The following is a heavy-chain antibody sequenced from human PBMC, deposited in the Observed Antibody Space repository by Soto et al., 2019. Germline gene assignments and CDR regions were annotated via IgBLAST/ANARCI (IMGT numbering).Heavy chain of an antibody. D-gene: IGHD3-3*01. CDR2: INPATGAA. J-gene: IGHJ3*02. CDR3: ARGGGVGVAGSAAFDM. V-gene: IGHV1-2*02. Sequence: QLHLVQSGAVVKKPGASVTVSCSASGYPVTAYYMHWVRQAPGRGLEWMGGINPATGAAKYTQTCQGRVTMTRDTSTSTVFMDLGGLTSEDTAAFYCARGGGVGVAGSAAFDMWGQGTLVTVSS. CDR1: GYPVTAYY.